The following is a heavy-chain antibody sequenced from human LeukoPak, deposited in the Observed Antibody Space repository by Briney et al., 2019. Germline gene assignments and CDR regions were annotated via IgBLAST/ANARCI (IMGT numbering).Heavy chain of an antibody. J-gene: IGHJ6*02. V-gene: IGHV1-3*01. CDR2: INAGNGNT. D-gene: IGHD1-7*01. CDR3: ARDRDMELRGYYGMDV. Sequence: GASVEVSCKASGYSFTRYAMHWVRQAPGQRLEWMGRINAGNGNTKYSQKFQGRVTITRDTSASTAYMELSSLRSEDTAVYYCARDRDMELRGYYGMDVWGQGTTVTVSS. CDR1: GYSFTRYA.